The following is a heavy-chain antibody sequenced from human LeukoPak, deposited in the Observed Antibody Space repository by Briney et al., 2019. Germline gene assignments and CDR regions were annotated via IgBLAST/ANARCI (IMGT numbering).Heavy chain of an antibody. Sequence: SETLSLTCAVYGGSFSSYYWGWIRQPPGKGLEWIGSIYYSGSTYYNPSLKSRVTISVDTSKNQFSLKLSSVTAADTAVYYCARPLTDLDAFDIWGQGTMVTVSS. V-gene: IGHV4-39*01. CDR1: GGSFSSYY. CDR3: ARPLTDLDAFDI. D-gene: IGHD7-27*01. J-gene: IGHJ3*02. CDR2: IYYSGST.